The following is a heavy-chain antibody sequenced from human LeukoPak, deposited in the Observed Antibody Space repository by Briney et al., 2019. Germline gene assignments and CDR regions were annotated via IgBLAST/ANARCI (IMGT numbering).Heavy chain of an antibody. CDR2: ITRSSYI. CDR1: GFTFSSYS. J-gene: IGHJ3*02. CDR3: AGYVSSGRRDSFDI. D-gene: IGHD3-22*01. Sequence: GGSLRLSCAASGFTFSSYSMNWVRQAPGKGLEWASSITRSSYIYYVDSVKGRFTIYRDNAKNSLYLQMNSLRAEDTAVYYCAGYVSSGRRDSFDIWGQGTMVTVSS. V-gene: IGHV3-21*01.